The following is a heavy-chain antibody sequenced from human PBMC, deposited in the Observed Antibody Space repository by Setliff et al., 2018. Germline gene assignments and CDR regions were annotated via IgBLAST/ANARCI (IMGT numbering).Heavy chain of an antibody. CDR1: GNRFTDYF. Sequence: ASVKVSCKASGNRFTDYFLHWVRQAPGQGLEWMGWMSVYAQKLQGRVTLTTDTSTGTAYMEVRSLRSDDTAQYYCVRDRAAIVVGPPTAAFDIWGQGTMVTVSS. V-gene: IGHV1-18*04. CDR3: VRDRAAIVVGPPTAAFDI. D-gene: IGHD2-2*01. CDR2: MSV. J-gene: IGHJ3*02.